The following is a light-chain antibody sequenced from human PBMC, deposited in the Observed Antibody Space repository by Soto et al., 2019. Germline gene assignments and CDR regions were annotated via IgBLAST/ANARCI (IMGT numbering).Light chain of an antibody. CDR1: SSDVGAYNF. Sequence: QSALTQPASVSGSPGQSITISCSGTSSDVGAYNFVSWYQQHPGRAPKLIIYDVSNRPSGVSNRLSGSKSGNTASLTISGLQAEDEADYYCSSYTSSSVVFGGGTKVTVL. CDR3: SSYTSSSVV. J-gene: IGLJ2*01. V-gene: IGLV2-14*01. CDR2: DVS.